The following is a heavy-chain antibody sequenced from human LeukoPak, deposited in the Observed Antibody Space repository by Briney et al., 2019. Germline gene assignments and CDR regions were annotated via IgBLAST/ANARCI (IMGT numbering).Heavy chain of an antibody. V-gene: IGHV3-7*01. D-gene: IGHD3-3*01. CDR2: IKQDGSEK. J-gene: IGHJ5*02. CDR1: GGSISSYY. CDR3: ARPTVNFWSGHYTT. Sequence: ETLSLTCTVSGGSISSYYWSWVRQAPGKGLEWVANIKQDGSEKYYVDAVKGRFSISRDNAKNSLFLQMNSLRAEDTAVYYCARPTVNFWSGHYTTWGQGTLVTVSS.